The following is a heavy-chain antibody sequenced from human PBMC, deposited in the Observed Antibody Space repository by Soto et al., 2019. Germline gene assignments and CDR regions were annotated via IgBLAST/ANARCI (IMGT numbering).Heavy chain of an antibody. CDR1: GFTFSSYA. CDR2: ISYDGSNK. Sequence: QVQLVESGGGVVQPGRSLRLSCAASGFTFSSYAMHWVRQAPGKGLEWVAVISYDGSNKYYADSVKGRFTISRDNSKNTLYLQMNSLRAEDTAVYYCRYSSSSRDVDYWGQGTLVTVSS. CDR3: RYSSSSRDVDY. V-gene: IGHV3-30*04. D-gene: IGHD6-6*01. J-gene: IGHJ4*02.